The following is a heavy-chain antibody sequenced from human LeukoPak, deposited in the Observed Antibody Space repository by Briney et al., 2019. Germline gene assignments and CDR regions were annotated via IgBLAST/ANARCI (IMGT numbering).Heavy chain of an antibody. CDR3: ARRLYIVRGAFDI. CDR1: GFTVSSNY. V-gene: IGHV3-53*01. Sequence: GGSLRLSCAASGFTVSSNYMSWVRQAPGKGLEWVSVIYSGGSTYYADSVKGRFTISRDNFKNTVHLQMNNLRAEDTAMYFCARRLYIVRGAFDIWGQGTMVTVSS. D-gene: IGHD2/OR15-2a*01. J-gene: IGHJ3*02. CDR2: IYSGGST.